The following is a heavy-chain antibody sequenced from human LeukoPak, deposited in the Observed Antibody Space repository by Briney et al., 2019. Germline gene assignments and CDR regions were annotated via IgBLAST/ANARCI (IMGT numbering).Heavy chain of an antibody. CDR1: GFTFSNYV. D-gene: IGHD2-2*01. CDR2: ITGSGGTT. Sequence: QPGRSLRLSCAASGFTFSNYVLIWVRQAPGRGLEWVSAITGSGGTTSYADSVKGRFTISRDNSRNTLYLQMNSLRAEDAAVYYCAKDREVSAARVYDYWGQGTLVTVSS. V-gene: IGHV3-23*01. J-gene: IGHJ4*02. CDR3: AKDREVSAARVYDY.